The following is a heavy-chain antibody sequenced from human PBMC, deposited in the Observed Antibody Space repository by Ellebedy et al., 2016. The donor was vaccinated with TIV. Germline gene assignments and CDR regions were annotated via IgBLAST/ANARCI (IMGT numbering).Heavy chain of an antibody. D-gene: IGHD6-19*01. CDR2: IFYSGHT. J-gene: IGHJ4*02. Sequence: MPSETLSLTCTVSGASITSYYWNWIRQPPGKGLEWIAYIFYSGHTNYNPSLKSRVTISVDTSKNQFSLKLNSVTAADTAVYYRAREARIAVAGTAGFDYWGQGTLVTVSS. V-gene: IGHV4-59*01. CDR1: GASITSYY. CDR3: AREARIAVAGTAGFDY.